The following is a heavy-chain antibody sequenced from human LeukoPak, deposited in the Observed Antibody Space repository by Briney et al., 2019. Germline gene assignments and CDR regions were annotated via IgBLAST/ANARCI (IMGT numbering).Heavy chain of an antibody. CDR3: AKSIVVVTATPDY. J-gene: IGHJ4*02. Sequence: PGGSLRLSCAASGFTFSSYGMHWVSQAPGKGLEWVAVISYDGSNKYYADSVKGRFTISRDNSKNTLYLQMNSLRAEDTAVYYCAKSIVVVTATPDYWGQGTLVTVSS. CDR2: ISYDGSNK. D-gene: IGHD2-21*02. CDR1: GFTFSSYG. V-gene: IGHV3-30*18.